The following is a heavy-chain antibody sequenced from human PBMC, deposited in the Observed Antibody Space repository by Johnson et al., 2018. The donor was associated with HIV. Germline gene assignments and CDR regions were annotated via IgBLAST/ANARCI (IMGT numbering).Heavy chain of an antibody. J-gene: IGHJ3*02. Sequence: EQLVESGGGLVQPGGSLRLSCAASGFTFSSYDMHWVRQATGKGLEWVSAIGTAGDTYYPGSVKGRFTISRENAKNSLYLQMNSLRAGDTAVYYCAGVGLTGAQTGDAFDIWGQGTMVTVSS. CDR2: IGTAGDT. V-gene: IGHV3-13*01. CDR1: GFTFSSYD. CDR3: AGVGLTGAQTGDAFDI. D-gene: IGHD7-27*01.